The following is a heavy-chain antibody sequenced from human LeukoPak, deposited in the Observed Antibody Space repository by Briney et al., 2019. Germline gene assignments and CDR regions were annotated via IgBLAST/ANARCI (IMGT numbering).Heavy chain of an antibody. CDR2: ISYDGSNK. D-gene: IGHD2-2*01. Sequence: GGSLRLSCAASGLSFSSYAMHWVRQAPGKGLEWVAVISYDGSNKYYADSVKGRFTISRDNSKNTLYLQMNSLRAEDTAVYYCARDSRYCSSTSCQSYYFDYWGQGTLVTVSS. CDR3: ARDSRYCSSTSCQSYYFDY. CDR1: GLSFSSYA. V-gene: IGHV3-30*04. J-gene: IGHJ4*02.